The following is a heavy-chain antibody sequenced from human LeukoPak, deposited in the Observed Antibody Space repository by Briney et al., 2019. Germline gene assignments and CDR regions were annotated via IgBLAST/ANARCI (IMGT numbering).Heavy chain of an antibody. J-gene: IGHJ4*02. CDR2: INHSGST. Sequence: PSETLSLTCIVSGYSISSGYSWGWIRQPPGKGLEWIGSINHSGSTYYNPSLKSRVTISLDTSKNQFSLKLISVTAADTAVYYCARGLRMFGGSITQFDYWGQGTLVTVSS. D-gene: IGHD3-16*01. CDR3: ARGLRMFGGSITQFDY. CDR1: GYSISSGYS. V-gene: IGHV4-38-2*02.